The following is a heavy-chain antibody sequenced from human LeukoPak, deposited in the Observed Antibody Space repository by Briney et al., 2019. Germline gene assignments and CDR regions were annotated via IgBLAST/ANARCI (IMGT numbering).Heavy chain of an antibody. Sequence: SVKVSCKVSGGTFISYSLSWVRQAPGQGLEWMGRIISIRDTANYAQKFQGRVTITLDQSTSTTYTTLSGLRSEDSAMYYCASDPRGGGYYFDNWGQGTLVTVSS. CDR2: IISIRDTA. D-gene: IGHD3-16*01. J-gene: IGHJ4*02. CDR3: ASDPRGGGYYFDN. V-gene: IGHV1-69*08. CDR1: GGTFISYS.